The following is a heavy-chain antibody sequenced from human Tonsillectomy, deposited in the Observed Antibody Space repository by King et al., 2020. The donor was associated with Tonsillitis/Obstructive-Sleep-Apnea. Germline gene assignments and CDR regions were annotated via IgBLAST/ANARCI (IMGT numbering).Heavy chain of an antibody. CDR2: IYPGDSDT. CDR1: GYTFISFW. Sequence: VQLVQSGAEVKEPGESLRISCQGSGYTFISFWIGWVRQMPGKGLEWMGFIYPGDSDTRCSPSFQGQVTISADKSINTAYLQWSSLKASETAMYYCASSLEDQLLPYFFDYWGQGTLVTVSS. V-gene: IGHV5-51*01. J-gene: IGHJ4*02. D-gene: IGHD1-26*01. CDR3: ASSLEDQLLPYFFDY.